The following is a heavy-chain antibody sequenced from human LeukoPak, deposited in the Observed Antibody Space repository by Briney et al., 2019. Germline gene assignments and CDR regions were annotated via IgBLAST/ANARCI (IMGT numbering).Heavy chain of an antibody. D-gene: IGHD6-25*01. CDR1: GFTFSDSA. Sequence: GGSLRLSCAASGFTFSDSAIHWVRQASGKGLEWVGRIRSKANNYATTYGASVKGRFTISRDDSKNTAYLQMNSLKTEDTAVYYCTSRLGGVIDYWGQGTLVTVSS. CDR2: IRSKANNYAT. V-gene: IGHV3-73*01. CDR3: TSRLGGVIDY. J-gene: IGHJ4*02.